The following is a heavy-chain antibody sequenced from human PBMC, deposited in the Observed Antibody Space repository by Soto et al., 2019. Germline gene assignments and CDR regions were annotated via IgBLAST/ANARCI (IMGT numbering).Heavy chain of an antibody. V-gene: IGHV3-33*01. CDR1: GFTFSSYG. J-gene: IGHJ5*02. CDR3: ARGGGSNWFDP. Sequence: PGGSLRLSCAASGFTFSSYGMHWVRQAPGKGLEWVAVIWYDGSNKYYADSVKGRFTISRDNSKNTLYPQMNSLRAEDTAVYYCARGGGSNWFDPWGQGTLVTVSS. D-gene: IGHD2-15*01. CDR2: IWYDGSNK.